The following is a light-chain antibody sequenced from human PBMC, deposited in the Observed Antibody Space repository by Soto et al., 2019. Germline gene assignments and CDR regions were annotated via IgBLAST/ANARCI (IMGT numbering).Light chain of an antibody. V-gene: IGKV1-5*01. CDR1: QSINNW. J-gene: IGKJ1*01. Sequence: DIQMTQSPPTLYASVGDRVTITCRASQSINNWLAWYQQKPGRAPNFLIYDASTLESGVPSRFSGSGSGTEFTLTITNLQPDDFATFYCQQYSTFPRTFGQGTKVDIK. CDR2: DAS. CDR3: QQYSTFPRT.